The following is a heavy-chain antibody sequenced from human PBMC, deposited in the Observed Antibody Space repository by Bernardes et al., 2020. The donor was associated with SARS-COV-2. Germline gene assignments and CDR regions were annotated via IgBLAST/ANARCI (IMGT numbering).Heavy chain of an antibody. J-gene: IGHJ4*02. CDR2: INHSGST. Sequence: TLSLTCAVYGGSFSGYYWSWIRQPPGKGLEWIGEINHSGSTNYNPSLKSRVTISVDTSKNQFSLKLSSVTAADTAVYYCARESSGRGYFDYWGQGTLVTVSS. CDR1: GGSFSGYY. V-gene: IGHV4-34*01. D-gene: IGHD6-19*01. CDR3: ARESSGRGYFDY.